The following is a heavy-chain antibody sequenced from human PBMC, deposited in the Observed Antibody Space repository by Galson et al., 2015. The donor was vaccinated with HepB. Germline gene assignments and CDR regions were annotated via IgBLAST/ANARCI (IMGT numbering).Heavy chain of an antibody. CDR2: ISSSSSYI. CDR1: GFTFSSYS. D-gene: IGHD6-19*01. V-gene: IGHV3-21*01. J-gene: IGHJ4*02. CDR3: ARGLDYPGIAVAGSGGAFDY. Sequence: SLRLSCAASGFTFSSYSMNWVRQAPGKGLEWVSSISSSSSYIYYADSVKGRFTISRDNSKNTLYLQMNSLRAEDTAVYYCARGLDYPGIAVAGSGGAFDYWGQGTLVTVS.